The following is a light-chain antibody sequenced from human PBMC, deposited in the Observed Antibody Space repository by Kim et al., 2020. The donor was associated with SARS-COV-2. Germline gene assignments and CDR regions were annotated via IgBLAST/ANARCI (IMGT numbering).Light chain of an antibody. Sequence: QAVVTQEPSLTVSPGGTVTLTCGSSTGVVTSGHYPYWFQQKPGQAPKTLIYDTTNKHSWTPARFSGSLLGGKAALTLSGAQPEDDADYYCLLFYSGVRVFGGGTQLTVL. J-gene: IGLJ3*02. CDR2: DTT. V-gene: IGLV7-46*01. CDR1: TGVVTSGHY. CDR3: LLFYSGVRV.